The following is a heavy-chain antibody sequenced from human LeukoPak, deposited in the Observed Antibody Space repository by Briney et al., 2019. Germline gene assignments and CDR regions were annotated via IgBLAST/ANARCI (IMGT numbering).Heavy chain of an antibody. CDR3: ASESYCSSTSCYSALFDY. D-gene: IGHD2-2*01. V-gene: IGHV3-23*01. CDR2: ISGSGGST. Sequence: PGGSLRLSCAASGFTFSSYAMSWVRQAPGKGLEWVSAISGSGGSTYYADSVKGRFTISRDNSKNTLHLQMNSLRAEDTAVYYCASESYCSSTSCYSALFDYWGQGTLVTVSS. J-gene: IGHJ4*02. CDR1: GFTFSSYA.